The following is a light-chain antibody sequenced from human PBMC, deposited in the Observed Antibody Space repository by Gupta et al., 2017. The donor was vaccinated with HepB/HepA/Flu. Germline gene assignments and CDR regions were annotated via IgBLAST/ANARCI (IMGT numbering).Light chain of an antibody. J-gene: IGLJ2*01. CDR1: SSDVGGYNY. Sequence: QSALTQPASVSGSPGQSITLSCPGTSSDVGGYNYVSWYQHHPGKAPKLMIYDVSNRPSGVSNRFSGSKSGNTASLTISGLQAEDEADYYCSSYTSSSTLLVFGGGTKLTVL. CDR3: SSYTSSSTLLV. V-gene: IGLV2-14*03. CDR2: DVS.